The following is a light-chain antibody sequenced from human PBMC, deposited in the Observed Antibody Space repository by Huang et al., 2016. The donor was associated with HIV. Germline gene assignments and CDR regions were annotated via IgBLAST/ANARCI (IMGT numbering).Light chain of an antibody. CDR2: DAS. V-gene: IGKV3-11*01. J-gene: IGKJ5*01. CDR1: QSVSHY. Sequence: EVVLTQSPATLSLSPGERATLSCRASQSVSHYLAWYQQKPGQAPRLLIYDASSRATGIPARFSGSGSGTDFTLTITSLEPEDFALYYCQHRSNWLITFGQGTRLEIK. CDR3: QHRSNWLIT.